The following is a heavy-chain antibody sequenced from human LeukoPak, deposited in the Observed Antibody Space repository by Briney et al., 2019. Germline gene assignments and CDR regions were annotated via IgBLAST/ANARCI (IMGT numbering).Heavy chain of an antibody. J-gene: IGHJ3*02. CDR1: GYTFTSYG. CDR3: AREAFYYDNSGYYIVAFDI. V-gene: IGHV1-18*01. Sequence: ASVKVSCKASGYTFTSYGISWVRQAPGQGLEWMGWISAYNGNTNYAQKLQGRVTMTTDTSTSTAYMELRSLRSDDTAVYYCAREAFYYDNSGYYIVAFDIWGQGTMVTVSS. CDR2: ISAYNGNT. D-gene: IGHD3-22*01.